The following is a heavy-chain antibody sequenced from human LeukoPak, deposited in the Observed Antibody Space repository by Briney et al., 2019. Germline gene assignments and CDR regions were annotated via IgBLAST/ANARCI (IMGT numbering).Heavy chain of an antibody. D-gene: IGHD3-22*01. Sequence: PSETLSLTCSLAGVSIINYYWSWIRQSAGTGLGLVGRIYITWSTTYNPSLQSRLSMSVDTSKNQFSLRLRSVSAADTAVHYCARLNYYDSTGYSPGYYMDVWGKGITVTVSS. CDR2: IYITWST. CDR1: GVSIINYY. J-gene: IGHJ6*03. CDR3: ARLNYYDSTGYSPGYYMDV. V-gene: IGHV4-4*07.